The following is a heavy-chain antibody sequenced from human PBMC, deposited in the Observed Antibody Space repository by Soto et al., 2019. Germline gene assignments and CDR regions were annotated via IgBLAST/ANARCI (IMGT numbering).Heavy chain of an antibody. V-gene: IGHV1-2*04. D-gene: IGHD2-15*01. CDR1: GYTITGYY. CDR3: ARERIGYCSGGSCYDFDY. Sequence: ASVKGSCKTSGYTITGYYVHWVRQAPGQGLEWMGWINPNSGGTNYAQKFQGWVTMTRDTSISTAYMELSRLRSDDTAVYYCARERIGYCSGGSCYDFDYWGQGTLVTVSS. J-gene: IGHJ4*02. CDR2: INPNSGGT.